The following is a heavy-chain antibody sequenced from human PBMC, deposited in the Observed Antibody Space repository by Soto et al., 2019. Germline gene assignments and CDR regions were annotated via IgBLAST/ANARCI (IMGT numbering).Heavy chain of an antibody. J-gene: IGHJ4*02. D-gene: IGHD3-22*01. Sequence: QVQLVESGGGVVQPGRSLRLSCAASGFTFSSYGMHWVRQAPGKGLEWVAVIPYDGSNKYYADSVKGRFTISRDNSKNTLYLQMNSLRAEDTAVYYCAKDLPYYDSSGDPFDYWGQGTLVTVSS. CDR3: AKDLPYYDSSGDPFDY. CDR1: GFTFSSYG. V-gene: IGHV3-30*18. CDR2: IPYDGSNK.